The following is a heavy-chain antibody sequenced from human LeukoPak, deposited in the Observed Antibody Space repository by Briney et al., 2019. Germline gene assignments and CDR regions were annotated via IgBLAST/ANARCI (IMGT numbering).Heavy chain of an antibody. CDR3: AKDMGRYDFWSGFDP. Sequence: GGSLRLSCVVSGFTFDDYAMHWVRQVPGKGLEWVSGISWNSGSIGYADSVKGRFTISRDNAKNSLYLQMNSLRVEDTALYYCAKDMGRYDFWSGFDPWGQGTLVTVSS. V-gene: IGHV3-9*01. J-gene: IGHJ5*02. D-gene: IGHD3-3*01. CDR1: GFTFDDYA. CDR2: ISWNSGSI.